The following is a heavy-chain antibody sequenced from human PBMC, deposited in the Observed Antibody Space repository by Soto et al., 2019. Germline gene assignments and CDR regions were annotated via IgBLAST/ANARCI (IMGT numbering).Heavy chain of an antibody. D-gene: IGHD1-26*01. CDR3: ARIEKEVGAPGVVYYYYGMDV. V-gene: IGHV4-38-2*01. Sequence: SETLSLTCAVSGYSISSGYYWGWIRQPPGKGLEWIGSIYHSGSTYYNPSLKSRVTISVDTSKNQFSLKLSSVTAADTVVYYCARIEKEVGAPGVVYYYYGMDVWGQGTTVTVSS. J-gene: IGHJ6*02. CDR1: GYSISSGYY. CDR2: IYHSGST.